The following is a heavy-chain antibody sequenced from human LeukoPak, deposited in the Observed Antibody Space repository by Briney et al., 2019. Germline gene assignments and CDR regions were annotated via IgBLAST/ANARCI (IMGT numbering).Heavy chain of an antibody. Sequence: GRSLRLSCAASGFTFSNYGMQWVRQAPGKGLEWVALIYYDGNNKIYSDSVKDRFTISRDNAKNTLFMQMNSLRAEDSTVYYCAKSAQDYYGSGSYYYPYYDYFIDVWGKGTTVTVSS. CDR2: IYYDGNNK. CDR1: GFTFSNYG. V-gene: IGHV3-33*06. J-gene: IGHJ6*03. D-gene: IGHD3-10*01. CDR3: AKSAQDYYGSGSYYYPYYDYFIDV.